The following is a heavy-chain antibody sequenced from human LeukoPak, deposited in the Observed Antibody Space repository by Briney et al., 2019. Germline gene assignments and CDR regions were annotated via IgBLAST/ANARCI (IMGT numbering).Heavy chain of an antibody. CDR3: ARVSIAVARRWFDP. CDR1: GGSISSPDYY. CDR2: IYYSGST. V-gene: IGHV4-39*07. J-gene: IGHJ5*02. Sequence: PSETLSLTCTVSGGSISSPDYYWGWIRQPPGKGLGWIGCIYYSGSTYYSPSLKSRVTISLDTSKNQFSLKLSSVTAADTAVYYCARVSIAVARRWFDPWGQGTLVTVSS. D-gene: IGHD6-19*01.